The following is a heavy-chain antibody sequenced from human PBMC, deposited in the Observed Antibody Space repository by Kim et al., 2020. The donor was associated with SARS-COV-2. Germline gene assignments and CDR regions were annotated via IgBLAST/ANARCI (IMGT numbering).Heavy chain of an antibody. V-gene: IGHV3-73*01. CDR2: IRRKANSYAS. J-gene: IGHJ3*02. D-gene: IGHD6-13*01. CDR3: NRVPPKSNSWWDAFDI. Sequence: GGSLRLSCAASGFTFSDSAMYWVRQASGKGLEWVGRIRRKANSYASAYAASVKGRFTISSDDSKNTAYLQRNSLKAEDTSKYYCNRVPPKSNSWWDAFDIWGQGTMVTVSS. CDR1: GFTFSDSA.